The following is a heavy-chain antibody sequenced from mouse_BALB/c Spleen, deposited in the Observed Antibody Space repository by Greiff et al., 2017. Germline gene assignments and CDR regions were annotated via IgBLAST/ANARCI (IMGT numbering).Heavy chain of an antibody. J-gene: IGHJ2*01. CDR1: GFTFSDYG. V-gene: IGHV5-15*02. Sequence: EVKLVESGGGLVQPGGSRKLSCAASGFTFSDYGMAWVRQAPGKGPEWVAFISNLAYSIYYADTVTGRFTISRENAKNTLYLEMSSLRSEDTAMYYCARERAALDFDYWGQGTTLTVSS. CDR3: ARERAALDFDY. CDR2: ISNLAYSI. D-gene: IGHD1-2*01.